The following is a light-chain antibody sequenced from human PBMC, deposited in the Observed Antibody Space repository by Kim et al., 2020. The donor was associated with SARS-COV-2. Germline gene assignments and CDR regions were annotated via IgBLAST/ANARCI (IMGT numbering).Light chain of an antibody. CDR1: QSVSSN. J-gene: IGKJ1*01. CDR3: QQYNNWPQT. V-gene: IGKV3-15*01. CDR2: GAS. Sequence: VSPGERATLSCRASQSVSSNLAWYQQNPGQAPRLFIYGASTRATGIPARFSGSGSGTEFTLTISSLQSEDFAVYFCQQYNNWPQTFGQGTKVEIK.